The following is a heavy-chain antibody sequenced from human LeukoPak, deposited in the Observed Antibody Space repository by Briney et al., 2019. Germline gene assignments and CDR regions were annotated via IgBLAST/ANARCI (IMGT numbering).Heavy chain of an antibody. Sequence: SGGSLRLSCAASGFTFSSYWMHWVRQAPGKGLVWVSRIRTDGLETSYADSVKGRFTVSRDNAKNTLYLQMNSLRAEDTAVYYCARVMSGYYVVLDVWGQGTMVTVSS. J-gene: IGHJ3*01. D-gene: IGHD3-3*01. CDR2: IRTDGLET. CDR3: ARVMSGYYVVLDV. V-gene: IGHV3-74*01. CDR1: GFTFSSYW.